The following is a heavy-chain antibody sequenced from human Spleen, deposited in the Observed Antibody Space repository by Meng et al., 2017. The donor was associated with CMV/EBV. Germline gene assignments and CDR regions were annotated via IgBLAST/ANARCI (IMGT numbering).Heavy chain of an antibody. D-gene: IGHD3-9*01. Sequence: GESLKISCAASGFTFSSHAVHWVRQAPDKGLEWVAVISYDGSNKYYADSVKGRFTISRDNSKNTLYLQMNSLRAEDTAVYYCAKGGILRYFDWTTLPADYYYGMDVWGQGTTVTVSS. CDR1: GFTFSSHA. CDR3: AKGGILRYFDWTTLPADYYYGMDV. V-gene: IGHV3-30-3*01. CDR2: ISYDGSNK. J-gene: IGHJ6*02.